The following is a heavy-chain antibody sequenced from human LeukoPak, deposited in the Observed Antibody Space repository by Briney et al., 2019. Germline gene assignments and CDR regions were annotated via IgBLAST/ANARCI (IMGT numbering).Heavy chain of an antibody. CDR3: ATNYSYGTGFDN. D-gene: IGHD5-18*01. CDR1: GFTFSSYA. Sequence: GGSLRLSCTASGFTFSSYAMSWVRQAPGKGLEWVSAISGSGGSTYYADSVKGRFTISRDNSKNTLYLQMNGLRAEDTAVYYCATNYSYGTGFDNWGQGTLVSVSS. V-gene: IGHV3-23*01. CDR2: ISGSGGST. J-gene: IGHJ4*02.